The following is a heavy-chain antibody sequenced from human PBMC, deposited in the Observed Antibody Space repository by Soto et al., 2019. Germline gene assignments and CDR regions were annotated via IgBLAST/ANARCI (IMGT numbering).Heavy chain of an antibody. Sequence: GGSLRLSCAASGFTFSSYAMSWVRQAPGKGLEWVSAISGSGGSTYYADSVKGRFTISRDNSKNTLYLQMNSLRAEDTAVYYCAKDLDDILTGYYPYYFDYWGQGTLVTVSS. J-gene: IGHJ4*02. CDR2: ISGSGGST. V-gene: IGHV3-23*01. CDR1: GFTFSSYA. D-gene: IGHD3-9*01. CDR3: AKDLDDILTGYYPYYFDY.